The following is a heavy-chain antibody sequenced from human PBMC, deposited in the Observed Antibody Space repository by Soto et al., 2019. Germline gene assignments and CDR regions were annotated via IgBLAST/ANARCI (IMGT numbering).Heavy chain of an antibody. D-gene: IGHD4-17*01. J-gene: IGHJ6*03. CDR3: ARGDRIDYGDYECYYYYMDV. Sequence: QVQLVQSGAEVKKPGASVKVSCKASGYTFTSYGISWVRQAPGQGLEWMGWISAYNGNTNYAQKLQGRVTMTTDTSTSTAYMELRSLRSDDTAVYYCARGDRIDYGDYECYYYYMDVWGKGTTVTVSS. V-gene: IGHV1-18*01. CDR2: ISAYNGNT. CDR1: GYTFTSYG.